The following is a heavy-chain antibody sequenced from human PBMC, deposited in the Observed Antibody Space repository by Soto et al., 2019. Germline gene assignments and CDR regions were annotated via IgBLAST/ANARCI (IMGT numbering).Heavy chain of an antibody. D-gene: IGHD3-10*01. CDR2: VNPNNGDT. J-gene: IGHJ4*02. V-gene: IGHV1-8*01. CDR1: GYTFSNYD. Sequence: QVQLVQSGAVLKKPGASVKVSCKASGYTFSNYDMNWVRQATGQGPEWIGWVNPNNGDTGYAQKFQGRVTLTTDISTTTAYMELTSLRSEDTAIYYCAKVSRKGSAIDFDYWGPGTLITVSS. CDR3: AKVSRKGSAIDFDY.